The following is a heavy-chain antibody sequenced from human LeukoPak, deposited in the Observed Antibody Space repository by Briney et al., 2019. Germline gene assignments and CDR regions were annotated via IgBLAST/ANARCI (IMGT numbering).Heavy chain of an antibody. D-gene: IGHD2-2*01. V-gene: IGHV3-13*04. J-gene: IGHJ6*02. CDR1: GFTFSNYD. Sequence: GGSLRLSCPASGFTFSNYDMHWVRQATGKGLEWVSAIGTAGDTYYPGSVKGRFTISRENAKNSLYLQMNSLRAGDTAVYYCARDLRCSSTSCYYYYGMDVWGQGTTVTVSS. CDR3: ARDLRCSSTSCYYYYGMDV. CDR2: IGTAGDT.